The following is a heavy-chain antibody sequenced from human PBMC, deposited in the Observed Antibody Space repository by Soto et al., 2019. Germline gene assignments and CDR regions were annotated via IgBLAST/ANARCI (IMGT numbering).Heavy chain of an antibody. J-gene: IGHJ6*02. Sequence: QVQLVQSGAEVKKPGASVKVSCKASGYTFTSYGISWVRQAPGQGLEWMGWISAYNGNTNYAQKLQGRVTMTTDTSTSTAYMELRSLRSHDTAVYFCARSRLWFGELPHQYYYGMDVWGQGTTVTVSS. V-gene: IGHV1-18*01. CDR2: ISAYNGNT. CDR1: GYTFTSYG. D-gene: IGHD3-10*01. CDR3: ARSRLWFGELPHQYYYGMDV.